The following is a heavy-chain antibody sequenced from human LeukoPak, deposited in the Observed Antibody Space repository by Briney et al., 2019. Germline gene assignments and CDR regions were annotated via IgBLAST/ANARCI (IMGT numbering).Heavy chain of an antibody. D-gene: IGHD2-21*02. CDR1: GFTVSDNY. V-gene: IGHV3-53*01. CDR2: IYSGGST. Sequence: GGSLRLSCAASGFTVSDNYMSWVRQAPWKGLEWVSVIYSGGSTYYSDSVKGRFTISRDNSKNTLYLQMNSLRAEDTAVYYCARPVCGGDCYPYDYWGQGTLVTVSS. CDR3: ARPVCGGDCYPYDY. J-gene: IGHJ4*02.